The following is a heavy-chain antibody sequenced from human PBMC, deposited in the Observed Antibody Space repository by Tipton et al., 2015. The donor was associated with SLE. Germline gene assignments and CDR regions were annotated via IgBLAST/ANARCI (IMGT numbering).Heavy chain of an antibody. Sequence: TLSLTCTVSGGSMSSHYWSWIRQPPGKGLEWIGSIYYSGSTYYNPSLKSRVTISVDTSKNQFSLKLSSVTAADTAVYYCARSGFYHRADAFDIWGQGTMVTVSS. J-gene: IGHJ3*02. CDR1: GGSMSSHY. V-gene: IGHV4-59*05. CDR3: ARSGFYHRADAFDI. D-gene: IGHD3-10*01. CDR2: IYYSGST.